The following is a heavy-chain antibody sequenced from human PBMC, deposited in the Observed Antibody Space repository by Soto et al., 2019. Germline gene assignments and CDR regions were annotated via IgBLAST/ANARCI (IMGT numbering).Heavy chain of an antibody. J-gene: IGHJ4*02. CDR1: GGTFSSYA. D-gene: IGHD3-10*01. Sequence: ASVKVSCKAPGGTFSSYAISWLRQAPGQGLEWMGGIIPIFGTANYAQKFQGRVTITADESTSTAYMELSSLRSEDTAVYYCAKLHGDYYGSGSSSYYFDYWGQGTLVTVSS. V-gene: IGHV1-69*13. CDR2: IIPIFGTA. CDR3: AKLHGDYYGSGSSSYYFDY.